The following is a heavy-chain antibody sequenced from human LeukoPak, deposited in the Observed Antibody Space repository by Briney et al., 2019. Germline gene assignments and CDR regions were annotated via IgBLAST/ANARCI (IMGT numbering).Heavy chain of an antibody. CDR2: INWNGDST. Sequence: AGGSLRLSCAASGFIFDDYAMSWVRQAPGKGLEWVSGINWNGDSTGYADSVRGRFTISRDNAKNSLYLQINSLEAEDTAFYYCARDPEGAGWFDPWGQGTLVTVSS. D-gene: IGHD1-14*01. CDR3: ARDPEGAGWFDP. V-gene: IGHV3-20*04. CDR1: GFIFDDYA. J-gene: IGHJ5*02.